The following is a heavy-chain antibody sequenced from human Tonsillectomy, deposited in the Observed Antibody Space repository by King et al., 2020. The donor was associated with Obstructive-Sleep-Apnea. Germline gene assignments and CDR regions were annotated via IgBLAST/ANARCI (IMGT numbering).Heavy chain of an antibody. CDR3: AKDSRGGILVAILDY. CDR2: ISWNSGSI. J-gene: IGHJ4*02. V-gene: IGHV3-9*01. CDR1: GFTFDDYA. D-gene: IGHD2-21*01. Sequence: VQLVESGGGLVQPGRSLRLSCAASGFTFDDYAMHWVRQAPGKGLEWVSGISWNSGSIGYAVSVKGRFTISRDNAKNSLYLQMNSLRAEDTALYYCAKDSRGGILVAILDYWGQGTLVTVSS.